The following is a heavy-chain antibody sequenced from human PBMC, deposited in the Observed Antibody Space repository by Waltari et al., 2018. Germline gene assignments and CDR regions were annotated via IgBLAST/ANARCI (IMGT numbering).Heavy chain of an antibody. V-gene: IGHV4-39*01. CDR3: ASSTMIVVVIGDAFDI. Sequence: QLQLQESGPGLVKPSETLSLTCTVSGGSISSSSYYWGWIRQPPGKGLEWIGSIYYSGSTYNNPSLKSRVTISVDTSKNQFSLKLSSVTAADTAVYYCASSTMIVVVIGDAFDIWGQGTMVTVSS. D-gene: IGHD3-22*01. CDR2: IYYSGST. J-gene: IGHJ3*02. CDR1: GGSISSSSYY.